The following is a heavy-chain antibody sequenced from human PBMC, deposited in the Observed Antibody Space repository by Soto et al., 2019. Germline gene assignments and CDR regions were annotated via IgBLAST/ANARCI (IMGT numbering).Heavy chain of an antibody. Sequence: SVKVSCKASGGTFSSYAISWVRQAPGQGLEWMGGIIPIFGTANYAQKFQGRVTITADESTSTAYMELGSLRSEDTAVYYCSREVATTGYYYYGMDVWGQGTTVTVSS. J-gene: IGHJ6*02. CDR2: IIPIFGTA. V-gene: IGHV1-69*13. D-gene: IGHD5-12*01. CDR1: GGTFSSYA. CDR3: SREVATTGYYYYGMDV.